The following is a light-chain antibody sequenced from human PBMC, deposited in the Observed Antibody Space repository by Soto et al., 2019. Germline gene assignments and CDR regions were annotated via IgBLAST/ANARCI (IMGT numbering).Light chain of an antibody. CDR3: QQSYRSHPT. V-gene: IGKV1-39*01. Sequence: DIQMTQSPSSLSASVEDRVIITCRASQSISNHLNWYQQKPGKAPKLLIFDASSLQSGVPSRFSGSRSGPDSTLTISSLHPEDFATYYCQQSYRSHPTCGQGTKVEIK. J-gene: IGKJ1*01. CDR2: DAS. CDR1: QSISNH.